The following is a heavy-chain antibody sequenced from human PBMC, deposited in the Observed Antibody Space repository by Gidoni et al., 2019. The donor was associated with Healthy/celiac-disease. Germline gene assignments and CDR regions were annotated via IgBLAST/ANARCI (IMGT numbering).Heavy chain of an antibody. CDR2: IYYSGST. J-gene: IGHJ5*02. Sequence: QAQLHESGPGLVKPSQTLSLTRPVSGGSTSSGDYSWSWLRQPPGKGLEWIGYIYYSGSTYYNPSLKSRVTISVDTSKNKFSLKLSSVTAADTAVYYCARSSRIAVAGRTNWFDPWGQGTLVTVSS. V-gene: IGHV4-30-4*01. CDR1: GGSTSSGDYS. D-gene: IGHD6-19*01. CDR3: ARSSRIAVAGRTNWFDP.